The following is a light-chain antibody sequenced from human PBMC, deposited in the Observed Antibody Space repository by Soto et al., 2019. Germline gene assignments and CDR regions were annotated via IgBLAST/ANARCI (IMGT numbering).Light chain of an antibody. CDR3: QQTSSFPLP. J-gene: IGKJ4*01. CDR2: AAS. Sequence: DIQVTQSPSSVSSSVGDRVTITCRASQGLVTWLAWYQQKPGKAPKLLIYAASSFQSGVPSRFSGSGSGTEFTLTISSLQPEDFATYYCQQTSSFPLPFGGGTRMEIK. V-gene: IGKV1-12*01. CDR1: QGLVTW.